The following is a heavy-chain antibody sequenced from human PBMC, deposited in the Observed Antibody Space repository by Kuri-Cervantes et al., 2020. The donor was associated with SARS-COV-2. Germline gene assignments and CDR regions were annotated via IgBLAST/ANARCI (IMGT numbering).Heavy chain of an antibody. D-gene: IGHD2-2*01. CDR3: AILGYCSSTSCAPDAFDI. V-gene: IGHV3-21*01. CDR2: ISSSSSYI. J-gene: IGHJ3*02. CDR1: GFTLSSHT. Sequence: GGSLRLSCAASGFTLSSHTMNWVRQAPGKGLEWVSSISSSSSYIFYADSVKGRFTISRDNAKNSLSLQMNSLRAEDTAVYYCAILGYCSSTSCAPDAFDIWGQGTMVTVSS.